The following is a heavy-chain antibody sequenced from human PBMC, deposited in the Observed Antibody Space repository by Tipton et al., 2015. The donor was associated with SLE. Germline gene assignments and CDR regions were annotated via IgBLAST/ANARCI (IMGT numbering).Heavy chain of an antibody. CDR3: ARGSGLYYFDY. D-gene: IGHD6-19*01. V-gene: IGHV3-66*01. Sequence: SLRLSCAASGFTVSSNYMSWVRQAPGKGLEWVSVIYSGGSTYYADSVKGRFAISRDNSKNTLYLQMNSLRAEDTAVYYCARGSGLYYFDYWGQGTLVTVSS. J-gene: IGHJ4*02. CDR1: GFTVSSNY. CDR2: IYSGGST.